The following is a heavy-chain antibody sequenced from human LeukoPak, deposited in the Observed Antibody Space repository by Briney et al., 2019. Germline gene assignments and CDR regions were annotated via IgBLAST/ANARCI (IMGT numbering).Heavy chain of an antibody. V-gene: IGHV3-30-3*01. CDR3: AREVPRYNYYYGMDV. J-gene: IGHJ6*02. Sequence: SGGSLRLSCGASGFTFSSYSMNWVRQAPGKGLEWVVVISPDGGNKYYADSVKGRFTISRDNSKNTLSLQMNSLRAEDTAVYYCAREVPRYNYYYGMDVWGQGTTVTVSS. CDR2: ISPDGGNK. CDR1: GFTFSSYS.